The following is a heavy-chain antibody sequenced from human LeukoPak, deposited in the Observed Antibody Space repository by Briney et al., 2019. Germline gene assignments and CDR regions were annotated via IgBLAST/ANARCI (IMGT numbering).Heavy chain of an antibody. V-gene: IGHV4-34*01. D-gene: IGHD3-16*02. CDR3: ARSYYDYVWGSYRLNWFDP. CDR1: GGSFSGYY. J-gene: IGHJ5*02. CDR2: INHSGST. Sequence: LKPSETLSLTCAVYGGSFSGYYWSWLRQPPGKGLEWIGEINHSGSTNYNPSLKSRVTISVDTSKNQFSLKLSSVTAADTAVYYCARSYYDYVWGSYRLNWFDPWGQGTLVTVSS.